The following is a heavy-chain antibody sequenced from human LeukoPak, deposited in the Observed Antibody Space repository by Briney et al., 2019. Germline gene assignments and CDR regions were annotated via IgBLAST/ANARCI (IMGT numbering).Heavy chain of an antibody. CDR3: AKDASGYSYGYYDY. CDR2: ISGSGGST. D-gene: IGHD5-18*01. Sequence: GGSLSLSCAASGFTFSSYAMSWVGQAPGKGREGVSAISGSGGSTYYADSVKGRFTISRDNSKNTLYLQMNSLRAEDTAVYYCAKDASGYSYGYYDYWGQGTLVTVSS. V-gene: IGHV3-23*01. CDR1: GFTFSSYA. J-gene: IGHJ4*02.